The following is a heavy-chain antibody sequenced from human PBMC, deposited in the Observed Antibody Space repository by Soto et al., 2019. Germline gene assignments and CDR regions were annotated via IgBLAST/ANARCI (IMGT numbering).Heavy chain of an antibody. CDR3: ARDGSSGWSVYYFDY. Sequence: SETLSLTCAVSGGSISSGGSISSSHWWSWVRQPPGKGLEWIGEIYHSGSTNYNPSLKSRVTISIDKSKNQFSLKLSSVTAADTAVYYCARDGSSGWSVYYFDYWGQGTLVTVSS. D-gene: IGHD6-19*01. J-gene: IGHJ4*02. CDR1: GGSISSGGSISSSHW. V-gene: IGHV4-4*02. CDR2: IYHSGST.